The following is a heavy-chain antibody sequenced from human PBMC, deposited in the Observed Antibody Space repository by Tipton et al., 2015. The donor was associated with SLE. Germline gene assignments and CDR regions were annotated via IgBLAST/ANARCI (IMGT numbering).Heavy chain of an antibody. V-gene: IGHV4-31*03. CDR1: GGSISSGAYL. CDR2: IYYSGRT. D-gene: IGHD6-13*01. J-gene: IGHJ3*02. CDR3: ARDKQRGSISWYEAFDI. Sequence: TLSLTCIVSGGSISSGAYLWSWIRQHPGKGLEWIGYIYYSGRTNYNPSLNSRVTISVDTSKNQFSLELSSVTAADTAVYYCARDKQRGSISWYEAFDIWGQGTMVTVSS.